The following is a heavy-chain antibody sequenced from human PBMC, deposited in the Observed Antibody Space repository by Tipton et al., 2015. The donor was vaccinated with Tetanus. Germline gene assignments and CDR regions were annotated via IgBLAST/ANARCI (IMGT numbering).Heavy chain of an antibody. D-gene: IGHD3-10*01. V-gene: IGHV4-61*01. CDR3: ARDRDYYGSGSRGMDV. CDR1: GGSISTGNYY. Sequence: LRLSCTVSGGSISTGNYYWSWIRQSPGKGLEWIGYINYSGTTNYASSLQSRVIISVDTSKNQFSLKLNSVTAADTAVYYCARDRDYYGSGSRGMDVWGQGTRVTVSS. CDR2: INYSGTT. J-gene: IGHJ6*02.